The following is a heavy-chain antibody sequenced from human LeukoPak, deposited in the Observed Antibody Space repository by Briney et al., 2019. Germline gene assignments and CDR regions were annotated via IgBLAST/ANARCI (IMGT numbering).Heavy chain of an antibody. Sequence: PGGSLRLSCAASGFTFSNYAMHWVRQAPGKGLEWVAVISHDGSNEYHADSVEGRFTISRDNSKNTLYLQMNSLRTEDTAVYYCLARSLVEVSGNYYMDVWGKGTTVSVSS. D-gene: IGHD1-26*01. CDR1: GFTFSNYA. J-gene: IGHJ6*03. V-gene: IGHV3-30-3*01. CDR3: LARSLVEVSGNYYMDV. CDR2: ISHDGSNE.